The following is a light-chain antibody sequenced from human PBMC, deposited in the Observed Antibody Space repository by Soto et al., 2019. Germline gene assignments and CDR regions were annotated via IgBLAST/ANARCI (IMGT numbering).Light chain of an antibody. Sequence: QSVLTQPASVSGSPGQSITISCTGTSSDVGGYNSVSWFQQHPSKAPKLIIYEVSHRPSGVSIRFSGSKSGNTASLTISGLQAEDEADYYCNSYRHSTTLVFGTGTKLNVL. CDR1: SSDVGGYNS. CDR2: EVS. J-gene: IGLJ1*01. V-gene: IGLV2-14*01. CDR3: NSYRHSTTLV.